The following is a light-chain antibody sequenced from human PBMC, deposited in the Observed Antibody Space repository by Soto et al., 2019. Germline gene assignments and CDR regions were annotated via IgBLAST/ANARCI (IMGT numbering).Light chain of an antibody. CDR1: QSITRY. Sequence: DILFTQSPATLSLSPGGRATLSCRASQSITRYLAWYQQKPGQAPRLLIYDASNRASGIPARFSGSGSGTDFTLTISSLEPEDFAVYYCQQRSNWLVAFGGGTKVDIK. CDR2: DAS. V-gene: IGKV3-11*01. CDR3: QQRSNWLVA. J-gene: IGKJ4*01.